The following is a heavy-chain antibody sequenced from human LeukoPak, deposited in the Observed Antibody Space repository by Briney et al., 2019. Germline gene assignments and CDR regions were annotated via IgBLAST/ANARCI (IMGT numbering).Heavy chain of an antibody. CDR3: AKSRRIYDSTVGASIQD. D-gene: IGHD1-26*01. J-gene: IGHJ4*02. Sequence: GGSLRLSCAASGFTFSSYGMHWVRQAPGKGLEWVAFIRYDGSNKYYADSVKGRFTISRDNSKNTLYLQMNSLRAEDTAVYYCAKSRRIYDSTVGASIQDWGQGTLVTVSS. V-gene: IGHV3-30*02. CDR1: GFTFSSYG. CDR2: IRYDGSNK.